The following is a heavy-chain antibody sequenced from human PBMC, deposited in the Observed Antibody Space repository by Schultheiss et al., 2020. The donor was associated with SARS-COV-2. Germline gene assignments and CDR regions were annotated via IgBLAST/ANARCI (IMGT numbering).Heavy chain of an antibody. Sequence: SVKVSCKASGYTFTGYYMHWVRQAPGQGLEWMGGIIPIFGTANYAQKFQGRVTITADESTSTAYMELSSLRSEDTAVYYCARDKVLRYFDPPERGYYYYGMDVWGQGTTVTVSS. CDR1: GYTFTGYY. D-gene: IGHD3-9*01. CDR3: ARDKVLRYFDPPERGYYYYGMDV. CDR2: IIPIFGTA. J-gene: IGHJ6*02. V-gene: IGHV1-69*13.